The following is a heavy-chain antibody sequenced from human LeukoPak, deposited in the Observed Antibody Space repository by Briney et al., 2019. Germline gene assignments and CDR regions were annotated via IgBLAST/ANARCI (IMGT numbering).Heavy chain of an antibody. Sequence: PGGSLRLSCAASGFTFSSYEMNWVRQAPGKGLEWVSYISSRGSTIYYADSVKGRFTISRDNAKNSLYLQMNSLRAEDTAVYYCARFADYYDSSGYPIPFDHWGQGTLVTVPS. CDR2: ISSRGSTI. CDR1: GFTFSSYE. V-gene: IGHV3-48*03. CDR3: ARFADYYDSSGYPIPFDH. D-gene: IGHD3-22*01. J-gene: IGHJ4*02.